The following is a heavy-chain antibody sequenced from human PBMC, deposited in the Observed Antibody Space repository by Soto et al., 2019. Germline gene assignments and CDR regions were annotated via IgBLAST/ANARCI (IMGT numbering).Heavy chain of an antibody. CDR2: IKQDGSEK. J-gene: IGHJ3*02. CDR1: GFTFTNYW. D-gene: IGHD6-13*01. V-gene: IGHV3-7*01. Sequence: GGSLRLSCAASGFTFTNYWMSWVRQAPGKGLEWVANIKQDGSEKYFVDSVKGRFTLSRDNAKNSLYLQMNSLRAEDTAVYYCARVDSNTWTDAFDIWGQGTMVTVSS. CDR3: ARVDSNTWTDAFDI.